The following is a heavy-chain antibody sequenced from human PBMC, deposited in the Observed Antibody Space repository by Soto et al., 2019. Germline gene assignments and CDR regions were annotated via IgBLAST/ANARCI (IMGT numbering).Heavy chain of an antibody. D-gene: IGHD6-19*01. CDR2: LDQSGGT. CDR3: AREDSYGWSGESLDV. CDR1: GDSLRGQS. Sequence: QVQLQQWGAGLLKASETLSLTCAVVGDSLRGQSWNWTRQSPGKGLEWIGELDQSGGTNYNPSLKSLAIISADTSKNQFSLTLTSVTAADTAVYYCAREDSYGWSGESLDVWGQGTTVTVSS. V-gene: IGHV4-34*01. J-gene: IGHJ6*02.